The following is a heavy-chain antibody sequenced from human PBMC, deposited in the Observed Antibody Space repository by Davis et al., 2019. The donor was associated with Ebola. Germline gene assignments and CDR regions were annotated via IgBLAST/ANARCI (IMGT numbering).Heavy chain of an antibody. D-gene: IGHD2/OR15-2a*01. CDR3: ARSPFPGGIDY. J-gene: IGHJ4*02. CDR1: GGSISSYY. V-gene: IGHV4-59*01. Sequence: MPSETLSLTCTVSGGSISSYYWSWIRQPPGKGLEWIGYIYYSGSTNYNPSLKSRVTISVDTSKNQFSLKLTSATAADTAVYYCARSPFPGGIDYWGQGTLVTVSS. CDR2: IYYSGST.